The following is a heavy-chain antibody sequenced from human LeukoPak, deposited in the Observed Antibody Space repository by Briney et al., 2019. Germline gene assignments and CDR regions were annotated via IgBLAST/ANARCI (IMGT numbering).Heavy chain of an antibody. CDR3: ARATVAETFDY. D-gene: IGHD6-19*01. Sequence: SETLSLTCAVYGGSFSGYYWSWIRQPPGKGLERIGEINHSGSTNYNPSLKSRVTISVDTSKNQFSLKLSSVTAADTAVYYCARATVAETFDYWGQGTLVTVSS. V-gene: IGHV4-34*01. J-gene: IGHJ4*02. CDR2: INHSGST. CDR1: GGSFSGYY.